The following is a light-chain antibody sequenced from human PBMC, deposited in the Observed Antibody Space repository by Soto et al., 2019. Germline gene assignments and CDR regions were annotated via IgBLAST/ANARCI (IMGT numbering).Light chain of an antibody. J-gene: IGKJ5*01. Sequence: EIVLTQSPDTLSLSPGESATLSCRASQSVSNNYLAWYQQKPGRAPRLLIYGASNRATGIPDRFSGSGSGTDFTLTINSLEPEDFAVFYCQQYDDSITFGQGTRLEIE. V-gene: IGKV3-20*01. CDR2: GAS. CDR1: QSVSNNY. CDR3: QQYDDSIT.